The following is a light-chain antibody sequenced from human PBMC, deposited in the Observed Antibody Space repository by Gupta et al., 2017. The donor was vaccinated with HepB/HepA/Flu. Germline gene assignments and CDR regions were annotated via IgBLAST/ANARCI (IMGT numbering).Light chain of an antibody. CDR2: KAS. V-gene: IGKV1-5*03. CDR1: QSISVW. J-gene: IGKJ1*01. Sequence: DIQMTQSPSTLSASVGDRVTITCRASQSISVWLAWYQQKPGKAPKLLIYKASSLQSGVPSRFSGSESGTEFTLTISSLQPEDFASYYCQQENSYPWTFGQGTKVEIK. CDR3: QQENSYPWT.